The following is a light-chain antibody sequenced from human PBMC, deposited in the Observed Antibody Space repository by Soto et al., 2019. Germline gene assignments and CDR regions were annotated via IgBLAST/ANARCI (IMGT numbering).Light chain of an antibody. CDR2: STN. V-gene: IGLV1-44*01. Sequence: QSVLTQPPSTSGTPGQRVTISCSGSRSNIGSNPVNWYQQLPGTAPKLLIYSTNQRPSGVPDRFSGSKSGTSASLVISGLQSEDEADYYCAAWDDSLHGHVFGPGTKLTVL. CDR1: RSNIGSNP. J-gene: IGLJ1*01. CDR3: AAWDDSLHGHV.